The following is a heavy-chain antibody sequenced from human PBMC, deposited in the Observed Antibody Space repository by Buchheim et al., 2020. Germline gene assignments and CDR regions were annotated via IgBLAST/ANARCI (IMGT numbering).Heavy chain of an antibody. CDR2: INEDGSHT. Sequence: EVQVVESGGGLVQPGGSLRLSCAASGFTFGRYWMHWVRQAPGGALVWVSRINEDGSHTTYTDSVKGRFTIPRANAKNTIYLQMNSLTAEDTAVYYCSKDMSGAEDSWGQGTL. D-gene: IGHD2-15*01. J-gene: IGHJ4*02. CDR1: GFTFGRYW. V-gene: IGHV3-74*03. CDR3: SKDMSGAEDS.